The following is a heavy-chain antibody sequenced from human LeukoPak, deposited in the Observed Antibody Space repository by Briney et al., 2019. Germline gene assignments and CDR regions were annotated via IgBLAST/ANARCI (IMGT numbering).Heavy chain of an antibody. J-gene: IGHJ4*02. CDR3: AKNYYDSSGLFDY. Sequence: GGSLRLSCAASGFTFSSYAMSWVRQAPGKGLEWVSAISGSGGSTYYADSVKGRFTISRDNAKNSLHLQMNSLRAEDTAVYYCAKNYYDSSGLFDYWGQGALVIVSS. CDR1: GFTFSSYA. V-gene: IGHV3-23*01. CDR2: ISGSGGST. D-gene: IGHD3-22*01.